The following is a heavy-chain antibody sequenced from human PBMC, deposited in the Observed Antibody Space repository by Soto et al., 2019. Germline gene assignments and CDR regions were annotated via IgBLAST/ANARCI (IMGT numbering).Heavy chain of an antibody. Sequence: SETLSLTCTVSGGSISSYYWSWIRQPAGKGLEWIGRIYTSGSTNYNPSLKSRVTMSVDTSKSQFSLKLSSVTAADTAVYYCARDGWRDGYNWRGGIDYWGQGTLVTVSS. D-gene: IGHD5-12*01. V-gene: IGHV4-4*07. CDR1: GGSISSYY. CDR2: IYTSGST. J-gene: IGHJ4*02. CDR3: ARDGWRDGYNWRGGIDY.